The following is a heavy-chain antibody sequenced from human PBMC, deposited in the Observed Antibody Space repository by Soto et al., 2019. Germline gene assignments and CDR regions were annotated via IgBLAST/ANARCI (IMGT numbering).Heavy chain of an antibody. CDR3: SIPNCFYDRSDLPSY. D-gene: IGHD3-22*01. J-gene: IGHJ4*02. CDR1: GFTFSSYS. V-gene: IGHV3-21*01. CDR2: ISGSSSYI. Sequence: GGSLRLSCAASGFTFSSYSMNWVRQAPGKGLEWVSSISGSSSYIYYADSVKGRFAISRDNAKNSLCLQMNSLRAEDTAVYYCSIPNCFYDRSDLPSYRGQG.